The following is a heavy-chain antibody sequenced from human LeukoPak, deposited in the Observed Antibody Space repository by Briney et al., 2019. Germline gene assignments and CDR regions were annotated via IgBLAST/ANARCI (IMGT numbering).Heavy chain of an antibody. CDR1: GYTFTGYY. D-gene: IGHD3-22*01. CDR3: ARDSIVYYYDSSGYYYNYFDY. J-gene: IGHJ4*02. CDR2: INLNSGDT. V-gene: IGHV1-2*02. Sequence: ASVKVSCKASGYTFTGYYMHWVRQAPGQGLEWMGWINLNSGDTNYAQKFQGRVTMTRDTSISTPYMELSRLRSDDTAVYYCARDSIVYYYDSSGYYYNYFDYWGQGSLVTVSS.